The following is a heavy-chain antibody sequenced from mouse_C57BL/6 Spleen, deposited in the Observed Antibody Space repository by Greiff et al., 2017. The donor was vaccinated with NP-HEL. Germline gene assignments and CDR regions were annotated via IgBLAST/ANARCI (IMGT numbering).Heavy chain of an antibody. CDR2: INPSSGYT. CDR3: ASPQLTGTFAFDY. J-gene: IGHJ2*01. V-gene: IGHV1-7*01. D-gene: IGHD4-1*01. CDR1: GYTFTSYW. Sequence: VKVVESGAELAKPGASVKLSCKASGYTFTSYWMHWVKQRPGQGLEWIGYINPSSGYTKYNQKFKDKATLTADKSSSTAYMQLSSLTYEDSAVYYCASPQLTGTFAFDYWGQGTTLTVSS.